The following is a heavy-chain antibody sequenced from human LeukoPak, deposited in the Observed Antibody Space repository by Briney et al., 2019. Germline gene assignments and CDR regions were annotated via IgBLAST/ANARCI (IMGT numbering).Heavy chain of an antibody. CDR3: ARDKTRYSGSYYSSPGY. D-gene: IGHD1-26*01. J-gene: IGHJ4*02. V-gene: IGHV1-18*01. CDR2: ISAYNGNT. CDR1: GYTFTSYG. Sequence: GASVKVSCKASGYTFTSYGISWVRQAPGQGLEWMGWISAYNGNTNYAQKLQGRVTMTTDTSTSTAYMELRSLRSDDTAVYYCARDKTRYSGSYYSSPGYWGQGTLVTVSS.